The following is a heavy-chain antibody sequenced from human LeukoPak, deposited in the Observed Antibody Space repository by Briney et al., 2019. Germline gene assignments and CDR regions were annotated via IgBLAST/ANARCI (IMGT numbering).Heavy chain of an antibody. CDR2: MSYSGST. J-gene: IGHJ3*02. D-gene: IGHD2-21*02. CDR1: GYSISSGYY. CDR3: AGAYCGGDCYSGRAFDI. V-gene: IGHV4-38-2*02. Sequence: SETLSLTCTVSGYSISSGYYWGWIRQPPGKGLEWIGSMSYSGSTYYNPSLKSRVTISVDTSKNHFSLKLSSVTAADTAVYYCAGAYCGGDCYSGRAFDIWGQGTMVTVSS.